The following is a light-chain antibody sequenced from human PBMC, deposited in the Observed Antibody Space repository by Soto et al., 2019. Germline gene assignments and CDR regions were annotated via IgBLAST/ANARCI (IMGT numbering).Light chain of an antibody. V-gene: IGKV1-5*03. CDR1: QTISSW. CDR3: QPYNSYSGT. J-gene: IGKJ1*01. Sequence: DIQMTQSPSTLSGSVGDRVTITCRASQTISSWLAWYQQKPGKAPKLLIYKASTLKSGVPSRFSGSGSGTEFTLTISSLQPDDFPTYYCQPYNSYSGTFGQGTKV. CDR2: KAS.